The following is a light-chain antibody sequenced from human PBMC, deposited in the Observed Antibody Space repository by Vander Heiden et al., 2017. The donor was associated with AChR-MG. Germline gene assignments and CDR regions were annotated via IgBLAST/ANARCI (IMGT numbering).Light chain of an antibody. J-gene: IGKJ1*01. Sequence: EIVLTQSPATLSVSPGARAFLSCRATPSVSSNWAWYHQKPGQAPRLLIDGASTRATGIPASCSGGGSGTDFTLTISSLQSEDFAVCYCQQYKNWPWTFGQGTKVEIK. CDR2: GAS. V-gene: IGKV3-15*01. CDR1: PSVSSN. CDR3: QQYKNWPWT.